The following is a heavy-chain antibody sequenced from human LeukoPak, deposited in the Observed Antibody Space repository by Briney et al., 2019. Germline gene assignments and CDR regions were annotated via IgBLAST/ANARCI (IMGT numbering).Heavy chain of an antibody. V-gene: IGHV3-11*01. CDR3: ARDLLDYGGNSHYYGMDV. CDR1: GFTFSDYY. Sequence: GRSLRLSCAASGFTFSDYYMSWIRQAPGKGLEWVSYISSSGSPIYYADSVKGRFTISRDNAKNSLYLQMNSLRAEDTAVYYCARDLLDYGGNSHYYGMDVWGQGTTVTVSS. J-gene: IGHJ6*02. D-gene: IGHD4-23*01. CDR2: ISSSGSPI.